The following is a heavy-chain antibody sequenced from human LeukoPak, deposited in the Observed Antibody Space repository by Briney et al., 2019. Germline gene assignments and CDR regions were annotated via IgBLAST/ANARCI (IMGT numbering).Heavy chain of an antibody. CDR2: IRGDGST. CDR1: GFTFSSYW. J-gene: IGHJ4*02. D-gene: IGHD4-17*01. Sequence: GGSLRLSCAASGFTFSSYWIHWVRQTPGKGLVWVSRIRGDGSTTYADSVKGRFTLSRDNAKNTLYLQMSSLRAEDTAVYYCAKGRGPYGYYVFDYWGQGTLVTVSS. V-gene: IGHV3-74*01. CDR3: AKGRGPYGYYVFDY.